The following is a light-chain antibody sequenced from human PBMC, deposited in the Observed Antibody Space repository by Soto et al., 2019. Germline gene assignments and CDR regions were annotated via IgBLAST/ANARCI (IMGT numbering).Light chain of an antibody. CDR2: AAS. CDR3: QQYNSSPLT. V-gene: IGKV3D-15*01. CDR1: QSVYNN. Sequence: EVVMTQSPATLSLSPGERATLSCRTSQSVYNNLAWYLQKPAQAPSLLISAASTTATGIPARFSGGGSGTELTPTIHSLQSEDVVDYYCQQYNSSPLTFGEGTKVEIK. J-gene: IGKJ4*01.